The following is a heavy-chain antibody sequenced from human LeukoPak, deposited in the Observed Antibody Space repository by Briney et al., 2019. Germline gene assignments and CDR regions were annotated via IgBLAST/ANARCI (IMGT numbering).Heavy chain of an antibody. V-gene: IGHV1-46*01. D-gene: IGHD3-3*01. CDR1: GYTFTSYY. J-gene: IGHJ4*02. Sequence: ASVKVSCKASGYTFTSYYMHWVRQAPGQGLEWMGIINPSGGSTSYAQKFQGRVTMTRDTSTSTVYMELSSLRSEDTAVYYCARGARITIFGVVISPLLFDYWGQGTLVTVSS. CDR3: ARGARITIFGVVISPLLFDY. CDR2: INPSGGST.